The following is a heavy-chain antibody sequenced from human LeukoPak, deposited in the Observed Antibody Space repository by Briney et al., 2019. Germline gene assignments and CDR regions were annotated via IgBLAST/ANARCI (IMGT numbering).Heavy chain of an antibody. CDR3: ARRVAGFMAD. CDR2: ITPSGSYI. J-gene: IGHJ4*02. D-gene: IGHD6-19*01. Sequence: GGSLRLSCAASGFXFSTYSINWVRQAPGKGLEWVSSITPSGSYIYYATSVKGRFTISRDNTKNTVYLQMNSLRAEDTAVYYCARRVAGFMADWGQGTLVTVSS. V-gene: IGHV3-21*01. CDR1: GFXFSTYS.